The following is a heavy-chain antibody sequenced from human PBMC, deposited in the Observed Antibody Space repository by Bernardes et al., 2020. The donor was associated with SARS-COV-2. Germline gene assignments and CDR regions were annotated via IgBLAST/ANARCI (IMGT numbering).Heavy chain of an antibody. CDR2: ISSSSSYI. CDR1: GFTFSSYS. J-gene: IGHJ4*02. D-gene: IGHD3-9*01. CDR3: ARDPYYDILTGYYDD. Sequence: GSLRLSCAASGFTFSSYSMNWVRQAPGKGLEWVSSISSSSSYIYYADSVKGRFTISRDNAKNSLYLQMNSLRAEDTAVYYCARDPYYDILTGYYDDWGQGTLVTVSS. V-gene: IGHV3-21*01.